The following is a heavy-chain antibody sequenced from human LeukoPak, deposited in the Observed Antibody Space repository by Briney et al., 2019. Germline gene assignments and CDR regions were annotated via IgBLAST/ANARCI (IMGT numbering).Heavy chain of an antibody. CDR1: GYSFTGYY. V-gene: IGHV1-2*02. Sequence: ASVKVSCKASGYSFTGYYIQWVRQAPGQGLEWMGWINPNSGGTNYAQKFQGRVTMTRDTSINTAYRELSRLTSDDTAVYYCARGWFGELFLRNWFDPWGQGTLVTVSS. J-gene: IGHJ5*02. D-gene: IGHD3-10*01. CDR2: INPNSGGT. CDR3: ARGWFGELFLRNWFDP.